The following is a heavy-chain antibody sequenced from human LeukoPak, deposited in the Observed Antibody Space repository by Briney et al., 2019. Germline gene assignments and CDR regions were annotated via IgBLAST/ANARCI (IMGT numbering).Heavy chain of an antibody. CDR1: GGSFSGYY. CDR2: INHSGST. CDR3: ARGPRDYYYYMDV. Sequence: KVSETLSLTCAVYGGSFSGYYWSWIRQPPGKGLEWIGEINHSGSTNYNPSLKSRVTISVDTSKNQFSLKLSSVTAADTAVYYCARGPRDYYYYMDVWGKGTTVTASS. J-gene: IGHJ6*03. V-gene: IGHV4-34*01.